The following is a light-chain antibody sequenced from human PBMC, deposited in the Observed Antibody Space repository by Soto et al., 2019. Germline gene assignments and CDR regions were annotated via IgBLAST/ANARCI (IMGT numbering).Light chain of an antibody. CDR2: EVT. Sequence: QSALTQTACVSGSPGQSITISFTGSSSDVGTYNYVSCYQQHQRKAPKVMIYEVTYRPSGVSNRFSGSKSGNTASLTISGLQAQDEAEYYCSSYTGSSTLYVFGTGTKVTVL. CDR3: SSYTGSSTLYV. CDR1: SSDVGTYNY. J-gene: IGLJ1*01. V-gene: IGLV2-14*01.